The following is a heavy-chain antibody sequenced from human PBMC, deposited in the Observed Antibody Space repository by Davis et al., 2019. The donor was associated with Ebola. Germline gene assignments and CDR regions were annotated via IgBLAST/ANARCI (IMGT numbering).Heavy chain of an antibody. Sequence: SETLSLTCAVSGGSISSGGYSWSWIRQPPGKGLEWIGEINHSGSTNYNPSLKSRVTISVDTSKSQFSLKLSSVTAADTAVYYCARGSITIFGVVIQYNWFDPWGQGTLVTVSS. CDR3: ARGSITIFGVVIQYNWFDP. D-gene: IGHD3-3*01. J-gene: IGHJ5*02. V-gene: IGHV4-34*01. CDR1: GGSISSGGYS. CDR2: INHSGST.